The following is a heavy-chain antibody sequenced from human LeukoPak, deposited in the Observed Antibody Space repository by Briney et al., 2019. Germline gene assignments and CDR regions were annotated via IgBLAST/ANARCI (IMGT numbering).Heavy chain of an antibody. D-gene: IGHD1-26*01. CDR1: GYSISSGYY. CDR3: ARQDGGATD. CDR2: IYHSGNT. Sequence: RPSETLSLTCAVSGYSISSGYYWGWIRQPPGKGLEWIGSIYHSGNTYYNPSLKSRVTISVDTSKNQFSLKLSSVTAADTAVYYCARQDGGATDWGQGTLVTVSS. J-gene: IGHJ4*02. V-gene: IGHV4-38-2*01.